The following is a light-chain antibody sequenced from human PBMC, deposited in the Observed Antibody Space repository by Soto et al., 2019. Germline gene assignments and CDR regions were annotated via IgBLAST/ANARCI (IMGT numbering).Light chain of an antibody. CDR1: QSVSAK. J-gene: IGKJ4*01. CDR2: EAS. CDR3: QQRSNWPLT. V-gene: IGKV3-11*01. Sequence: EIVLTQSPATLSLSPGERATLSCRASQSVSAKLAWYQHKPGQAPRLLIYEASKRATGIPARFSGSGSGTDFTLTISSLEPEDFAVYYCQQRSNWPLTFGGGTQVEIK.